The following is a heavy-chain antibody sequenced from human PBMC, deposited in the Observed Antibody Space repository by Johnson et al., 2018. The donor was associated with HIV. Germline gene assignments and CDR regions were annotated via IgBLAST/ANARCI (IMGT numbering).Heavy chain of an antibody. CDR1: GFTFDDYA. Sequence: EQLVESGGGLVQPGGSLRLSCAASGFTFDDYAMHWVRQAPGKGLEWVSGISSSGSTIYYADSVKGRFTISRDNAKNSLYLQMNSLRAEDTAVYYCARDHIRGYDSPNDAFDIWGQGTMVTVSS. J-gene: IGHJ3*02. V-gene: IGHV3-48*03. CDR3: ARDHIRGYDSPNDAFDI. D-gene: IGHD3-22*01. CDR2: ISSSGSTI.